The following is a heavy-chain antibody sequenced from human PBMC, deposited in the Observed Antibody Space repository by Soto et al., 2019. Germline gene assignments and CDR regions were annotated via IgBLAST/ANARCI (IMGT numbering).Heavy chain of an antibody. V-gene: IGHV3-30*18. Sequence: ESVGGVVQPGRSLRLSCAASGFTFSSYGMHWVRQAPGKGLEWVAVISYDGSNKYYADSVKGRFTISRDNSKNTLYLQMNSLRAEDTAVYYCAKAGYYYDSSGYRNYWYFDLWGRGTLVTVSS. CDR2: ISYDGSNK. CDR1: GFTFSSYG. D-gene: IGHD3-22*01. J-gene: IGHJ2*01. CDR3: AKAGYYYDSSGYRNYWYFDL.